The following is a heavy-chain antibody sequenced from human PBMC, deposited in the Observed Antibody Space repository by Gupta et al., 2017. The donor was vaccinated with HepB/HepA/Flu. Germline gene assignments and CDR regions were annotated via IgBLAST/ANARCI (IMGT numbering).Heavy chain of an antibody. V-gene: IGHV3-64*01. Sequence: EVQLVESGGGLVQPGGSLRLSCAASGFTFSSYAMHWVRQAPGKGLEYVSAISSNGGSTYYANSVKGRFTISRDNSKNTLYLQMGRLRAEEMAVYYCAREAGGSYRTSAFDIGGQGTMVTVYS. J-gene: IGHJ3*02. D-gene: IGHD3-16*02. CDR1: GFTFSSYA. CDR2: ISSNGGST. CDR3: AREAGGSYRTSAFDI.